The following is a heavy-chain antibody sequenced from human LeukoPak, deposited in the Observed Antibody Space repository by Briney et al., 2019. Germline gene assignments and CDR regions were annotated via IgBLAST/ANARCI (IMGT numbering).Heavy chain of an antibody. V-gene: IGHV3-33*01. J-gene: IGHJ4*02. CDR1: GFTFSSYG. Sequence: GGSLRLSCAASGFTFSSYGMHWVRQAPGKVLEWVPVIWYDGSNKYYADSVKGRFNSSRDNSKNTLYLQMSSLRAEDTAVYYCARVGLYYYDSSGYSPLDYWGQGTLVTVSS. CDR3: ARVGLYYYDSSGYSPLDY. D-gene: IGHD3-22*01. CDR2: IWYDGSNK.